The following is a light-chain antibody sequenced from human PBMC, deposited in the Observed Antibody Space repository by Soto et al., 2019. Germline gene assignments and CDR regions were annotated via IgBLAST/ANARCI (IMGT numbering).Light chain of an antibody. CDR2: DVS. J-gene: IGLJ1*01. Sequence: QPVLTQPASVSGSPGQSITISCTGTSSDVGGYNYVSWYQQHPGKAPKFMIYDVSNRPSGVSNRFSGSKSGNTASLTISGLQAEDEADYYCSSYTSSSTLYVFGTGTKVTVL. V-gene: IGLV2-14*01. CDR3: SSYTSSSTLYV. CDR1: SSDVGGYNY.